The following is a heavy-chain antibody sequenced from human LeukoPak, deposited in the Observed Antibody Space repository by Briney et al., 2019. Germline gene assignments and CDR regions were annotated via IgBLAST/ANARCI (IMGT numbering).Heavy chain of an antibody. CDR2: IYYSGST. D-gene: IGHD6-19*01. V-gene: IGHV4-61*01. CDR3: ARGGIVVAGYFDY. CDR1: GGSVSSGSYY. Sequence: SETLSLTCTVSGGSVSSGSYYWSWIRQPPGKGLEWIGYIYYSGSTNYNPSLKSRVTISVDTSKNQFSLKLSSVTAADTAVYYCARGGIVVAGYFDYRGQGTLVTVSS. J-gene: IGHJ4*02.